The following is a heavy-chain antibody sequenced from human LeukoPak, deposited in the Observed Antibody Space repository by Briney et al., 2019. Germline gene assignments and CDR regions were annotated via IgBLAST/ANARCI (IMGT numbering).Heavy chain of an antibody. CDR2: ISPSSSYK. CDR1: GFTFSSYW. D-gene: IGHD6-13*01. V-gene: IGHV3-21*01. CDR3: ARDVGIAAAGDY. J-gene: IGHJ4*02. Sequence: PGGSLRLSCAVSGFTFSSYWMHWVRQTPGKGLEWVSSISPSSSYKYYADSVKGRFTISRDNAKNSLYLQMNSLRAEDTAIYYCARDVGIAAAGDYWGQGTLVTVSS.